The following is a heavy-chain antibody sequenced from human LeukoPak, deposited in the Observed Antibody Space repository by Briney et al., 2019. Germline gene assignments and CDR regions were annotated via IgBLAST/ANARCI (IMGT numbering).Heavy chain of an antibody. D-gene: IGHD2/OR15-2a*01. CDR1: GFTFSTYT. CDR2: ITSSGTYI. V-gene: IGHV3-21*01. Sequence: GGSLRLSCAASGFTFSTYTMNWVRQAPGKGLEWVSSITSSGTYIYYADSVKGRFTISRDNAQNSLYLQMNSLRAEDTAVYYCARDLSTFGYWGQGTLVTVSS. J-gene: IGHJ4*02. CDR3: ARDLSTFGY.